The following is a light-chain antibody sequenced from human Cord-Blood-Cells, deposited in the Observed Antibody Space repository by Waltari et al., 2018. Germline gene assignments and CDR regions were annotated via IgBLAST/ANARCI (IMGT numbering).Light chain of an antibody. CDR2: AAS. Sequence: DIQMTQSPSSLSASVGDRVTITCRASQSISSYLNWDQQKPGKPPKLLIYAASSLQSWVPSRFSGSGSGTDFTLTISSLQPEDFATYYCQQSYSTPMYTFGQGTKLEIK. CDR3: QQSYSTPMYT. CDR1: QSISSY. J-gene: IGKJ2*01. V-gene: IGKV1-39*01.